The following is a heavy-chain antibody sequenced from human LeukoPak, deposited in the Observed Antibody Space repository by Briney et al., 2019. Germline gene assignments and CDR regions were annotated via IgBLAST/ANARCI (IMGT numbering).Heavy chain of an antibody. J-gene: IGHJ4*02. CDR3: ARGGYGSGSYLAY. V-gene: IGHV3-48*03. CDR2: ISNSGNTK. Sequence: GGPLRLSCAAFEFTFSSYEMTWVRQAPGKGLEWVSYISNSGNTKYFADSVKGRFTISRDNAENSLYLQMNSLRAEDTAVYYCARGGYGSGSYLAYWGQGTLVTISS. CDR1: EFTFSSYE. D-gene: IGHD3-10*01.